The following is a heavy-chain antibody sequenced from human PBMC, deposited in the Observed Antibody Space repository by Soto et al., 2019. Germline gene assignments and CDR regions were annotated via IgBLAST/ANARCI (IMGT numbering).Heavy chain of an antibody. CDR3: AHRLCDSSCYWDVGFFDY. V-gene: IGHV2-5*02. CDR2: IYWDDDK. CDR1: GFSLSTSGVG. J-gene: IGHJ4*02. D-gene: IGHD3-22*01. Sequence: QITLKESGPTLVKPTQTLTLTCTFSGFSLSTSGVGVGWIRQPPGKALECLALIYWDDDKRYSPSLKSRLSVTKDTSKNQVVLTMPNMDPVDTGTYYCAHRLCDSSCYWDVGFFDYWGQGTLVTVSS.